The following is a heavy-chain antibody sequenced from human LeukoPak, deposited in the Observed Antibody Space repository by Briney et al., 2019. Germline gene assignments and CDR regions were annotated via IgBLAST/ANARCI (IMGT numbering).Heavy chain of an antibody. D-gene: IGHD2-2*01. Sequence: ASVKVSCKASGYTFTGYYMHWVRQAPGQGLEWMGWINPNSGGTNYAQKFQGRVTMTRDTSISTAYMELSRLRSDDTAVYYCARATVVVPAAIGGDAFDIWGQGTMVTVSS. CDR3: ARATVVVPAAIGGDAFDI. CDR2: INPNSGGT. V-gene: IGHV1-2*02. J-gene: IGHJ3*02. CDR1: GYTFTGYY.